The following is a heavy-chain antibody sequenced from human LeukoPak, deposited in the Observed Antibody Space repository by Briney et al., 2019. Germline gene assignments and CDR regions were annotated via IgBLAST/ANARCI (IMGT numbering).Heavy chain of an antibody. CDR3: TRDQMNY. J-gene: IGHJ4*02. V-gene: IGHV3-53*01. D-gene: IGHD5-24*01. CDR2: IFSNGDT. CDR1: AFTFSRNY. Sequence: PGGSLRLSCTASAFTFSRNYMLWVRQAPGKGLEWVSLIFSNGDTHYADSVKGQFTISRDTSKNTVSLQMNSLRVEDTAMYYCTRDQMNYWGQGTLVTVSS.